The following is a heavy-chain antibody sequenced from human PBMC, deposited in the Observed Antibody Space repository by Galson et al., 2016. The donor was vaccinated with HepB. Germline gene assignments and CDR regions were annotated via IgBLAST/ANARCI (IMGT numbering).Heavy chain of an antibody. J-gene: IGHJ4*02. D-gene: IGHD4-17*01. V-gene: IGHV3-30*18. Sequence: SLRLSCAASGFTFSSYGMHWVRQAPGKGPEWVAGILYDGSSKYYADSVKGRFAISRDNSKNTLYLQMNSLRPEDTAVYYCAKDDYGDWSYYFDYWGQGTLVTVS. CDR2: ILYDGSSK. CDR1: GFTFSSYG. CDR3: AKDDYGDWSYYFDY.